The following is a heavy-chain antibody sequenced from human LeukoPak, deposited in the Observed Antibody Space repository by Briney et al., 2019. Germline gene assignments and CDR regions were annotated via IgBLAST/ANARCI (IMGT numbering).Heavy chain of an antibody. Sequence: GGSLRLSCVASGFDFSSHWMSWVRQAPGKGLEWVANIKQDESEKYYVDSVKGRSTISRDNAKNALYLQMNSLRAEDTAIYYCARDCGITSCSLFDHWGQGILVTVSS. CDR2: IKQDESEK. J-gene: IGHJ4*02. CDR1: GFDFSSHW. D-gene: IGHD2-2*01. CDR3: ARDCGITSCSLFDH. V-gene: IGHV3-7*01.